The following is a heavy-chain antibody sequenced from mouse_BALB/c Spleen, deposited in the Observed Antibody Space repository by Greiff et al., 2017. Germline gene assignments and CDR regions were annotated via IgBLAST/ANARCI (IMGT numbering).Heavy chain of an antibody. CDR1: GFTFSSYT. CDR2: ISSGGSYT. CDR3: TRDPDGYWFAY. J-gene: IGHJ3*01. V-gene: IGHV5-6-4*01. D-gene: IGHD2-3*01. Sequence: EVKLVESGGGLVKPGGSLKLSCAASGFTFSSYTMSWVRQTPEKRLEWVATISSGGSYTYYPDSVKGRFTISRDNAKNTLYLQMSSLKSEDTAMYYCTRDPDGYWFAYWGQGTLVTVSA.